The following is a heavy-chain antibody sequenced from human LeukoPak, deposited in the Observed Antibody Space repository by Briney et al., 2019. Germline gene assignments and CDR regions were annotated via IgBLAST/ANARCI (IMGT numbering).Heavy chain of an antibody. CDR1: GFTFSSYW. D-gene: IGHD6-13*01. V-gene: IGHV3-7*01. Sequence: GGSLRLSCAASGFTFSSYWMSWVRQAPGKGLELVANIKQDGSEKYYVDSVKGRFTISRDNAKNSLYLQMNSLRAEDTAVYYCARSGYSSSWYGENWGQGTLVTVSS. CDR3: ARSGYSSSWYGEN. J-gene: IGHJ4*02. CDR2: IKQDGSEK.